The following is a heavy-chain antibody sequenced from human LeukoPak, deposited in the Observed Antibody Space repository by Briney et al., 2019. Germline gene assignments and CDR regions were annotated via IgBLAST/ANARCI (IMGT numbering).Heavy chain of an antibody. CDR1: GYTFTSYG. CDR2: IIPIFGTA. J-gene: IGHJ4*02. D-gene: IGHD6-19*01. CDR3: ARIPRGYSTGWYARGHFDY. Sequence: ASVKVSCKASGYTFTSYGFSWVRQAPGQGFEWMGGIIPIFGTANYAQKFQGRVTITADESTSTAYMELSSLRSEDTAVYYCARIPRGYSTGWYARGHFDYWGQGTLVTVSS. V-gene: IGHV1-69*13.